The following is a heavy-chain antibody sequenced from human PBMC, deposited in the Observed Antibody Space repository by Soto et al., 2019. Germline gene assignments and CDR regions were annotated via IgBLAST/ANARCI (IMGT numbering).Heavy chain of an antibody. V-gene: IGHV1-18*01. CDR2: ISPYSGNT. J-gene: IGHJ6*02. CDR1: GYIFVNYG. D-gene: IGHD5-12*01. Sequence: QVQLVQSGDEVRKPGSSVKVSCKASGYIFVNYGIAWVRQAPGQGLEWMGWISPYSGNTHYASKVQGRLTITTDTXXTTAYMALGSLTSDDTAVYYCAMVATYVTPTPPDVWGQWTTVTVSS. CDR3: AMVATYVTPTPPDV.